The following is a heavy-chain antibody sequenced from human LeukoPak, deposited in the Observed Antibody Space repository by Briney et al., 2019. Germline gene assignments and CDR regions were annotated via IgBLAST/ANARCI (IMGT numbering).Heavy chain of an antibody. Sequence: SGGSLRLSCAASGFTFSSYAMSWVRQAPGKGLEWVSAISGSGGSTYYADSMKGRFTISRDNSKNTLYLQMNSLRAEDTAVYYCAKDLVGATGAFDIWGQGTMVTVSS. V-gene: IGHV3-23*01. J-gene: IGHJ3*02. CDR3: AKDLVGATGAFDI. CDR2: ISGSGGST. CDR1: GFTFSSYA. D-gene: IGHD1-26*01.